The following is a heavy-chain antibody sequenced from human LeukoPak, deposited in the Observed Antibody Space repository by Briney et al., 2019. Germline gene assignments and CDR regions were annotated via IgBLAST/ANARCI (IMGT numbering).Heavy chain of an antibody. Sequence: GGSLRLSCAASGFTFSSYSMNWVRQAPGKGLEWVSSISSSSSYIYYADSVKGRFTISRDNAMNSLYLQMNSLRAEDTAVCYCARDLQSSIPDPVSVPWGQGTLVTVSS. CDR1: GFTFSSYS. J-gene: IGHJ5*02. V-gene: IGHV3-21*01. CDR2: ISSSSSYI. CDR3: ARDLQSSIPDPVSVP. D-gene: IGHD6-6*01.